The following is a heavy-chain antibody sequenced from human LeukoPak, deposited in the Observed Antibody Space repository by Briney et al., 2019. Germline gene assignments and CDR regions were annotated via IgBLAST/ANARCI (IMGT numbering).Heavy chain of an antibody. Sequence: GGSLRLSCAASGFTFSDSYMSWIRQAPGKGLEWVSHISSSGTPIYYADSVKGRFSLSRDNAKNSLYLQMNSLRAEDMALYYCAKGATYYYGSSAHLDYWGQGTLVTVSS. CDR2: ISSSGTPI. D-gene: IGHD3-22*01. J-gene: IGHJ4*02. CDR3: AKGATYYYGSSAHLDY. CDR1: GFTFSDSY. V-gene: IGHV3-11*01.